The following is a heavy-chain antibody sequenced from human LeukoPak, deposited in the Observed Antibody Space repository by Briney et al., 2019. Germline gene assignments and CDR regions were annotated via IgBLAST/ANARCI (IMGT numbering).Heavy chain of an antibody. CDR2: IYYSGDT. D-gene: IGHD6-19*01. Sequence: SETLSLTCTVSGGSISSSSYYWGWIRQPPGKGLEWIGSIYYSGDTYYNPSLKIRRVTISVETSKNQFSLRLSSVTAADTAVYYCARHQWHYYYYMGVWGKGSTVTVSS. V-gene: IGHV4-39*01. J-gene: IGHJ6*03. CDR1: GGSISSSSYY. CDR3: ARHQWHYYYYMGV.